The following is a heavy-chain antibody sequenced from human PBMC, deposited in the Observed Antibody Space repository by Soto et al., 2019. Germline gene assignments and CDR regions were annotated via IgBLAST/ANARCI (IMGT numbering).Heavy chain of an antibody. CDR2: ISTDNGNT. CDR1: GYTFTNSG. CDR3: ARDQGITTFRVYSMYYYGMDV. V-gene: IGHV1-18*01. J-gene: IGHJ6*02. Sequence: QVQLVQSGAEVKKPGASVKVSCKASGYTFTNSGISWVRQAPGQGLEWMGWISTDNGNTNYAQHLNDRVSMTTDTSTTTAYMDLRSLRSDDTAVYYCARDQGITTFRVYSMYYYGMDVWGQGTTVTVSS. D-gene: IGHD3-3*01.